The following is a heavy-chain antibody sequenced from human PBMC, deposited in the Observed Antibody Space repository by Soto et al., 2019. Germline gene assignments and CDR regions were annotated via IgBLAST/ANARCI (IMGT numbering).Heavy chain of an antibody. V-gene: IGHV5-51*01. CDR3: VRPGSVDY. CDR1: GDSFSTSW. Sequence: GESLKISCKDSGDSFSTSWIGWVRQMPGQGLEWMGIIFPGDSDTRYSPSFQGQVTISADKSINTAYLQWSSLKASDTAMYYCVRPGSVDYWGQGTLVTVSS. CDR2: IFPGDSDT. D-gene: IGHD6-25*01. J-gene: IGHJ4*02.